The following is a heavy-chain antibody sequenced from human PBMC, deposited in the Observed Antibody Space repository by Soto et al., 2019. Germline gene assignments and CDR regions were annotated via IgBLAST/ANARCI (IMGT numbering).Heavy chain of an antibody. CDR1: GGSFSGYC. CDR3: ARNGYCSSTSCSLFYMDV. D-gene: IGHD2-2*01. J-gene: IGHJ6*03. V-gene: IGHV4-34*01. CDR2: INHSGST. Sequence: SETLCLTCAVDGGSFSGYCWIWIRQPPGKGLEWIGEINHSGSTNYNPSLKSRVAISVDTSKKQFSLKLSSVSAADTAVYYCARNGYCSSTSCSLFYMDVWGKGTTVTVSS.